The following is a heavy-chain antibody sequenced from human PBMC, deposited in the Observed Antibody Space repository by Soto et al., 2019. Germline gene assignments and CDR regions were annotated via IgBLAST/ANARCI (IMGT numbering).Heavy chain of an antibody. J-gene: IGHJ4*02. Sequence: PGGSLRLSCAASGFTFSSSSMNWVRQAPGKGLEWVSYISSSSSTINYADSVRGRFTISRDNAKNSLYLQMNSLRNEDTAVYYCARVHSSGWFKVDYWGQGTLVTVSS. CDR2: ISSSSSTI. D-gene: IGHD6-19*01. CDR3: ARVHSSGWFKVDY. CDR1: GFTFSSSS. V-gene: IGHV3-48*02.